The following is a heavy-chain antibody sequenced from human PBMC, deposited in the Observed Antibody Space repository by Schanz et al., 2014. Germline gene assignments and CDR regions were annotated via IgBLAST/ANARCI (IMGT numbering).Heavy chain of an antibody. CDR3: ARPSDSSWYMDV. J-gene: IGHJ6*03. D-gene: IGHD2-21*02. V-gene: IGHV3-30*19. CDR1: GFTFSSYG. CDR2: ISYDGSNK. Sequence: QVQLVESGGGVVQPGRSLRLSCAASGFTFSSYGMHWVRQAPGKGLEWVAFISYDGSNKYYADSVKGRFTISRDNSKNTLYLQMNSLRAEDTAVYYCARPSDSSWYMDVWGKGTTVTVS.